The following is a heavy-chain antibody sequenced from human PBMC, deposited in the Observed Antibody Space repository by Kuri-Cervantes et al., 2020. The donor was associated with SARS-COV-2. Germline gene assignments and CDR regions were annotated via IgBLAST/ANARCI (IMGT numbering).Heavy chain of an antibody. V-gene: IGHV3-48*01. J-gene: IGHJ4*02. CDR1: GFTFSSYS. CDR3: AKGSSQWLGPIDY. Sequence: GGSLRLSCAASGFTFSSYSMNWVRQAPGKGLEWVSYISSSSSTIYYADSVKGRFTISRDNAKNSLYLQMNSLRAEDMALYYCAKGSSQWLGPIDYWGQGTLVTVSS. D-gene: IGHD6-19*01. CDR2: ISSSSSTI.